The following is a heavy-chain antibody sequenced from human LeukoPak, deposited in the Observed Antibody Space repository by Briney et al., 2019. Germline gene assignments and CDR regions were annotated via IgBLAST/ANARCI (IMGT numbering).Heavy chain of an antibody. Sequence: SVKVSCKAPGGTFSSYAISWVRQAPGQGLEWMGRIIPILGIANYAQKFQGRVTITADKSTSTAYMELSSLRSEDTAVYYCARAPYYDILTGYYNATYYYYYYGMDVWGQGTTVTVSS. V-gene: IGHV1-69*04. D-gene: IGHD3-9*01. J-gene: IGHJ6*02. CDR3: ARAPYYDILTGYYNATYYYYYYGMDV. CDR2: IIPILGIA. CDR1: GGTFSSYA.